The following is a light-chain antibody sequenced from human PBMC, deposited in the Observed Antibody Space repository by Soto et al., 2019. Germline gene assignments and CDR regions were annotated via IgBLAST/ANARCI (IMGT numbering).Light chain of an antibody. V-gene: IGLV2-14*01. CDR2: EVS. CDR1: SSDVGGYHY. Sequence: QSALTQPPSASESPGQSVTISCTGTSSDVGGYHYVSWYQHHPGRAPKLLIYEVSNRPSGVSNRFSGSKSGNTASLTISGLQAEVEADYYCSSYSTSFFSVCGTGTKVTGL. CDR3: SSYSTSFFSV. J-gene: IGLJ1*01.